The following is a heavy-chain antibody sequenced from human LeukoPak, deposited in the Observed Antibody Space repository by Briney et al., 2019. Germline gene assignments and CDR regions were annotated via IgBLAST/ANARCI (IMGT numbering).Heavy chain of an antibody. Sequence: GGSLRLSCAASGFTFSSYGMHWVRQAPGKGLEWVAVIWYDGSNKYYADSVKGRFTISRDNSKNTLYLQMNSLRAEDTAVYYCAREGYCTNGVCYSFDYWGQGTLVTVSS. V-gene: IGHV3-33*01. CDR2: IWYDGSNK. D-gene: IGHD2-8*01. CDR1: GFTFSSYG. CDR3: AREGYCTNGVCYSFDY. J-gene: IGHJ4*02.